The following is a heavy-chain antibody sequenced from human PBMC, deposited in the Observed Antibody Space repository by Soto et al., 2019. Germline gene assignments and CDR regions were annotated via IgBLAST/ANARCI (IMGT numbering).Heavy chain of an antibody. V-gene: IGHV3-74*01. D-gene: IGHD6-13*01. CDR2: INSDGSST. J-gene: IGHJ4*02. Sequence: EVQLVESGGGSVQPGGSVRLSCAASGFTFSTYWMHWVRQAPGKGLVWVSRINSDGSSTSYADSVKGRFTISRDNPKNTLYLQMNSLGADDTAVYYCARGQSGQQLVPGGYWGQGTLVIVSS. CDR1: GFTFSTYW. CDR3: ARGQSGQQLVPGGY.